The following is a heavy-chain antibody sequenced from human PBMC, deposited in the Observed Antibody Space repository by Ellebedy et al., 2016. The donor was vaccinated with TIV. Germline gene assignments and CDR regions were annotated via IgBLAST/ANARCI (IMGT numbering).Heavy chain of an antibody. CDR1: GFTFSNYA. Sequence: GGSLRLSXAASGFTFSNYALHWVRQAPGKGLEWVAVISYDGSNKYYADSVKGRFTISRDNSKNTLYLQMNSLRAEDTAVYYCARDRVHYAHFDYWGQGTLVTVSS. V-gene: IGHV3-30-3*01. J-gene: IGHJ4*02. D-gene: IGHD4-17*01. CDR2: ISYDGSNK. CDR3: ARDRVHYAHFDY.